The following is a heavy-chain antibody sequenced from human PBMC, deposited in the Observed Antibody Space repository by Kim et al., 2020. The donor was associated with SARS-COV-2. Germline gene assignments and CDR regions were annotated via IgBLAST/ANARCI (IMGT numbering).Heavy chain of an antibody. Sequence: ADSVECRFTSSRDNFKNMLSLQMNSLRAEDTAVYYCAKGSYGSASYGYFDYWGQGTLVTVSS. J-gene: IGHJ4*02. D-gene: IGHD3-10*01. V-gene: IGHV3-23*01. CDR3: AKGSYGSASYGYFDY.